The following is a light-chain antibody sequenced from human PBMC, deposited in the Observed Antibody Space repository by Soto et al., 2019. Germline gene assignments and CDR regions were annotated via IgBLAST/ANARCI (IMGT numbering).Light chain of an antibody. V-gene: IGKV3-20*01. J-gene: IGKJ5*01. Sequence: EIMLTQSPGTLSLSPGERATLSCRASQSVSNNYLAWYQQKPGQAPRLLIYGASSRATGIPARFSGSGSGTQFTLTISSLQSEDFATYYCQQLFDSPITFGQGTRLEIK. CDR2: GAS. CDR1: QSVSNNY. CDR3: QQLFDSPIT.